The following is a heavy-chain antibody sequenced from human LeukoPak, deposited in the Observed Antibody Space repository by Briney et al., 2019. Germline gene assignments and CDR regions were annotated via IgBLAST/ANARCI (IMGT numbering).Heavy chain of an antibody. CDR3: ARWISGNWYFDL. V-gene: IGHV1-2*02. CDR1: GYTFTGYN. Sequence: ASVKVSCKASGYTFTGYNLHWLRQAPGQGPEWMGWINPNSGGTNYAQKFLGRVTITGDTSISTAYMELSSLTSDDTAVYYCARWISGNWYFDLWGRGTLLTVSS. CDR2: INPNSGGT. J-gene: IGHJ2*01. D-gene: IGHD2-15*01.